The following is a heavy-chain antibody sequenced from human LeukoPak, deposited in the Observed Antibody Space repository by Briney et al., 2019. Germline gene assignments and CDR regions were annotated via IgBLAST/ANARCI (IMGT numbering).Heavy chain of an antibody. CDR2: IDKSGTNI. CDR3: AREERRLYGNPDH. Sequence: PGGSLRLSCAASGFIFSDHYMGWLRQAPGKALEWVSYIDKSGTNIDYADSVKGRFTVSRDNTRNSLFLQMNSLSAEDTAVYFCAREERRLYGNPDHWGQGTLVTVSS. D-gene: IGHD2/OR15-2a*01. J-gene: IGHJ4*02. V-gene: IGHV3-11*01. CDR1: GFIFSDHY.